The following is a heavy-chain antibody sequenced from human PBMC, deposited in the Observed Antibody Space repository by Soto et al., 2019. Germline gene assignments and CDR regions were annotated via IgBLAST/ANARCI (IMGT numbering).Heavy chain of an antibody. CDR1: GGSVSSGSYF. J-gene: IGHJ3*02. V-gene: IGHV4-61*01. CDR3: ARDNYGDYGGDAFDI. CDR2: IYNSGST. D-gene: IGHD4-17*01. Sequence: QVQLQESGPGLVKPSETLSLTCTVSGGSVSSGSYFWSWIRQPPGKGLEWIGYIYNSGSTNYNPSLTSRVTISLTTSKNQFSLKQNSVTAADTAVYYCARDNYGDYGGDAFDIWGQGTMVTVSS.